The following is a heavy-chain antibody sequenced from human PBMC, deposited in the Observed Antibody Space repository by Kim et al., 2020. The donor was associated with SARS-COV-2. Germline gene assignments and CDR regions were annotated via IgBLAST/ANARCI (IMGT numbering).Heavy chain of an antibody. D-gene: IGHD3-22*01. CDR1: GFTFSSYS. V-gene: IGHV3-21*01. CDR2: ISSSSSYI. J-gene: IGHJ4*02. Sequence: GGSLRLSCAASGFTFSSYSMNWVRQAPGKGLEWVSSISSSSSYIYYADSVKGRFTISRDNAKNSLYLQMNSLRAEDTAVYYCARSEGVFYYDSSGYYDYWGQGTLVTVSS. CDR3: ARSEGVFYYDSSGYYDY.